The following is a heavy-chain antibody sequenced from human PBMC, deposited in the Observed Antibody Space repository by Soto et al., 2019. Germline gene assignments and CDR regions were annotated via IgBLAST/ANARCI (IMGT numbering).Heavy chain of an antibody. CDR2: IYSEGST. CDR3: ARLGDSSGYSGWFDP. J-gene: IGHJ5*02. CDR1: GFTVSSNY. V-gene: IGHV3-66*04. D-gene: IGHD3-22*01. Sequence: EVQLVESGGGLVQPGGSLRRSCAASGFTVSSNYMSWVRHAPGKGMAWVSVIYSEGSTYYTASVKGRFTISRDSSKNTLYLQMNSLRAEDTAVYYCARLGDSSGYSGWFDPWVQGTLVTVSS.